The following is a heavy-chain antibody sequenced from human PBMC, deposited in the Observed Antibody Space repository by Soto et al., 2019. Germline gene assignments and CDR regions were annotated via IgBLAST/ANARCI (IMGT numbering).Heavy chain of an antibody. CDR2: IYHSGST. D-gene: IGHD1-7*01. CDR1: SGSISSSNW. V-gene: IGHV4-4*02. CDR3: VVSRDFITGTMGTDY. J-gene: IGHJ4*02. Sequence: SETLSLTCAVSSGSISSSNWWSWVRQPPGKGLEWIGEIYHSGSTNYNPSLKSRVTISVDKSKNQFSLKLSSVTAADTAVYYCVVSRDFITGTMGTDYWGQGILVTVSS.